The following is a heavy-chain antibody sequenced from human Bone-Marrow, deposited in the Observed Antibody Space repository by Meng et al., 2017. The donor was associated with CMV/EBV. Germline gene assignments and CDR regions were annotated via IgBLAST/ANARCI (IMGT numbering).Heavy chain of an antibody. V-gene: IGHV3-7*01. CDR2: IKQDGSEK. J-gene: IGHJ3*02. CDR3: ARKSSLEYYDFWSGYYAGAFDI. Sequence: GESLKISCAASGFTFSSYWMSWVRQAPGKGLEWVANIKQDGSEKYYVDSVKGRFTISRDNAKNSLYLQMNSLRAEDTAVYYCARKSSLEYYDFWSGYYAGAFDIWGQRPMVPV. CDR1: GFTFSSYW. D-gene: IGHD3-3*01.